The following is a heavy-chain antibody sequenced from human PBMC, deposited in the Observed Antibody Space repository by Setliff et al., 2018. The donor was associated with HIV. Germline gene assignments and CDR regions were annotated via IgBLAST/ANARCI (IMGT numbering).Heavy chain of an antibody. CDR1: GYTFTDYY. J-gene: IGHJ4*02. D-gene: IGHD3-10*01. Sequence: ASVKVSCKASGYTFTDYYMHWVQQAPAKGLEWMGRVDPKNGDTISAEKLRGRVTITADTSTDTAYMELGSLRSEDTAMYYCATLDYYGSQTYNLALHYWGQGTLVTVSS. CDR2: VDPKNGDT. V-gene: IGHV1-69-2*01. CDR3: ATLDYYGSQTYNLALHY.